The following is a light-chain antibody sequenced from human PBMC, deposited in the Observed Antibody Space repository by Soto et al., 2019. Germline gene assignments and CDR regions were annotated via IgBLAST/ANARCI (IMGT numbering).Light chain of an antibody. CDR3: QQRSTWPLT. J-gene: IGKJ4*01. V-gene: IGKV3-11*01. CDR2: DAT. CDR1: QSVSSY. Sequence: EIVLTQSPATLALSPGERATLSCRASQSVSSYLAWYQQKPGQAPRLLIYDATNRATVIPGRFSGSGSGAAFRLTISSLEPEDSADYYCQQRSTWPLTFGGGTKVEIK.